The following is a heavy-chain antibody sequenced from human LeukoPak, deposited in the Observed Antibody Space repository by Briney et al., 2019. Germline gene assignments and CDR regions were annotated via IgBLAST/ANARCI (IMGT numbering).Heavy chain of an antibody. CDR2: IIPIFGTA. J-gene: IGHJ4*02. V-gene: IGHV1-69*05. D-gene: IGHD1-26*01. Sequence: ASVKVSCKASGGTFSSHAISWVRQAPGQGLEWMGRIIPIFGTANYAQKFQGRVTITTDESTSTAYMELSSLRSEDTAVYYCARDRLWERDLDYWGQGTLVTVSS. CDR1: GGTFSSHA. CDR3: ARDRLWERDLDY.